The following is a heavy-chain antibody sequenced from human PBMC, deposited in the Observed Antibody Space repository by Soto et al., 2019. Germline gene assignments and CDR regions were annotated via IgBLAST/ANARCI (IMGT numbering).Heavy chain of an antibody. Sequence: PGGSLRLSCAAPGFIFSNNAMSWVRQAPGKGLEWVSAISGSSGSTFYADSVKGRFTISRDNSKNTLYLQMNSLRAEDTALYYCAKNSGYYYYAFDISGQGTMVTVSS. D-gene: IGHD3-22*01. CDR2: ISGSSGST. CDR1: GFIFSNNA. J-gene: IGHJ3*02. V-gene: IGHV3-23*01. CDR3: AKNSGYYYYAFDI.